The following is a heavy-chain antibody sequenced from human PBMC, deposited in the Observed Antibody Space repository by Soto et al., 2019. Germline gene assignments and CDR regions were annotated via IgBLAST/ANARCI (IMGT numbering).Heavy chain of an antibody. J-gene: IGHJ5*02. CDR3: ARVALCEGSPSCRASNWSAP. V-gene: IGHV4-34*01. CDR1: GGSFSGYY. D-gene: IGHD2-2*01. CDR2: INHSGST. Sequence: SETLSLTCAVYGGSFSGYYWSWIRQPPGKGLEWIGEINHSGSTNYNPSLKSRVTISVDTSKNQFSLKLSSVTAADTAVYYCARVALCEGSPSCRASNWSAPGGQGTLVPVSP.